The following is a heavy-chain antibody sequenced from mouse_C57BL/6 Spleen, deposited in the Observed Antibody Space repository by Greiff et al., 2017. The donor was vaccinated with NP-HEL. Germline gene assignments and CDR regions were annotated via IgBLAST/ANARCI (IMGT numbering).Heavy chain of an antibody. D-gene: IGHD4-1*01. J-gene: IGHJ2*01. CDR3: ARTGPFDY. V-gene: IGHV1-82*01. Sequence: LVEPGASVKISCKASGYAFSSSWMNWVKQRPGKGLEWIGRIYPGDGDTNYNGKFKGKATLTADKSSSTAYMQLSSLTSEDSAVYFCARTGPFDYWGQGTTLTVSS. CDR1: GYAFSSSW. CDR2: IYPGDGDT.